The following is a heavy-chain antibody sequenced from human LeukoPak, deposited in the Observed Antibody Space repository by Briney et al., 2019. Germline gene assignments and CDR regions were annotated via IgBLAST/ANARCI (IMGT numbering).Heavy chain of an antibody. Sequence: GGSLRLSCAASGFTFDDYAMHWVRQVPGKGLEWVSCVSWDSGAIDYAESVKGRFTISRDNAKNSLYLQMNSLRTEDTALYFCARDRAYSYGYTYFDLWGRGTLVTVSS. J-gene: IGHJ2*01. CDR1: GFTFDDYA. CDR2: VSWDSGAI. V-gene: IGHV3-9*01. CDR3: ARDRAYSYGYTYFDL. D-gene: IGHD5-18*01.